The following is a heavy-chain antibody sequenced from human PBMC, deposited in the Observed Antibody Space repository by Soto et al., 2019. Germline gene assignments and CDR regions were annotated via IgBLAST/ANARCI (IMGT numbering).Heavy chain of an antibody. D-gene: IGHD3-22*01. V-gene: IGHV4-30-4*01. CDR3: ARVGGYYLNWFDP. Sequence: QVQLQESGPGLVKPSQTLSLTCTVSGGSISSGDYYWSWIRQPPGKGLEWIGYIYYSGSTYYNPSLKSRVTISVYTYKNQFSLKLSAVTAADTAVYYCARVGGYYLNWFDPWGQGTLVTVSS. CDR2: IYYSGST. J-gene: IGHJ5*02. CDR1: GGSISSGDYY.